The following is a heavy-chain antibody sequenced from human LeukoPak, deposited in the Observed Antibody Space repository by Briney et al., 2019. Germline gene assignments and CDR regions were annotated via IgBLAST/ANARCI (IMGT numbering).Heavy chain of an antibody. Sequence: GGSLRLSCAASGFTFSSYSMNWVRQAPGKGLEWVSSISSSSSYIYYADSVKGRSTISRDNAKNSLYLQMNSLRAEDTAVYYCARGERYFDWLLDYWGQGTLVTVSS. CDR2: ISSSSSYI. J-gene: IGHJ4*02. V-gene: IGHV3-21*01. CDR1: GFTFSSYS. CDR3: ARGERYFDWLLDY. D-gene: IGHD3-9*01.